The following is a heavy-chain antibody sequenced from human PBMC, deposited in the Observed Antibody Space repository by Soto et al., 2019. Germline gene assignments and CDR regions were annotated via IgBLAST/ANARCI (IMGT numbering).Heavy chain of an antibody. D-gene: IGHD2-15*01. CDR2: ISAYNGNT. J-gene: IGHJ6*03. CDR3: ARLVVVVAATYYYYYMDV. V-gene: IGHV1-18*01. Sequence: ASVKVSCKASGYTFTSYGMSWVLQAPGQGLEWMGWISAYNGNTNYAQKLQGRVTMTTDTSTSTAYMELRSLRSDDTAVYYCARLVVVVAATYYYYYMDVWGKGTTVTVSS. CDR1: GYTFTSYG.